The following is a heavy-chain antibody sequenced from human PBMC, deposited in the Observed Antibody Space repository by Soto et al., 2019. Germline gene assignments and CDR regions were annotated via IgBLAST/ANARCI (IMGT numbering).Heavy chain of an antibody. Sequence: GESLKISCKTSGYSFTTYWLGWVRQMPGKGLEWMGIIYPVDSDTRYSPSFQGQVTISVDKSINTAYLQWSSLKASDTALYYCARQSRGYDSPFDYWGQGTLVTVSS. CDR3: ARQSRGYDSPFDY. CDR2: IYPVDSDT. CDR1: GYSFTTYW. V-gene: IGHV5-51*01. D-gene: IGHD5-12*01. J-gene: IGHJ4*02.